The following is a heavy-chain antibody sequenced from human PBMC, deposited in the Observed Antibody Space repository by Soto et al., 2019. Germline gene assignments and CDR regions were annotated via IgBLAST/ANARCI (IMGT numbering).Heavy chain of an antibody. V-gene: IGHV4-39*01. Sequence: QLHLQESGPGLVKPSETLSLTCTVSGGSVSDSNYYWGWIRQPPGKGLEWIGTIYYTGSTYYNPSLKSRATLSLDTSKNQFSLRLTPVTAADTAVYYCARPSVWSGYLLDQWGQGTLVTVSS. J-gene: IGHJ4*02. D-gene: IGHD3-3*01. CDR3: ARPSVWSGYLLDQ. CDR1: GGSVSDSNYY. CDR2: IYYTGST.